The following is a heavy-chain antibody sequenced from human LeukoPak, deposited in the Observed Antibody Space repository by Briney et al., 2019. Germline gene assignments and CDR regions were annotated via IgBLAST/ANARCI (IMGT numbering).Heavy chain of an antibody. J-gene: IGHJ4*02. CDR2: IYYSGST. V-gene: IGHV4-59*01. CDR1: GGSISSYY. D-gene: IGHD3-3*01. Sequence: SETLSLTCTVSGGSISSYYWRWIRQPPGKGLEWIGYIYYSGSTNYNPSLKSRVTISVDTSKNQFSLKLSSVTAADTAVYYCARVEEDFWGGSFHYFDYWGQGTLVTVSS. CDR3: ARVEEDFWGGSFHYFDY.